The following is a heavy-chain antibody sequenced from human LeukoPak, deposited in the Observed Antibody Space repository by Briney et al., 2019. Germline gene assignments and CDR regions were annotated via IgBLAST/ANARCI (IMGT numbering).Heavy chain of an antibody. J-gene: IGHJ5*02. Sequence: SETLSLTCTVSGGSISSYYWSWIRQPPGKGLEWVGYIYYSGSTNYNPSLKSRVTISVDTSKNQFSLKLSSVTPADTAVYYCARGGYYGSGNDFRFDPWGQGTLVTVSS. CDR1: GGSISSYY. V-gene: IGHV4-59*01. CDR2: IYYSGST. D-gene: IGHD3-10*01. CDR3: ARGGYYGSGNDFRFDP.